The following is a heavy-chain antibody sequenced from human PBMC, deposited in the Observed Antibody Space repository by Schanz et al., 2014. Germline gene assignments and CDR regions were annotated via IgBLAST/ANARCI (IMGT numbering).Heavy chain of an antibody. Sequence: QEQLVQSGAEVRKPGASVKVSCKASGYSFTPFPIHWVRQAPGQRLEWMGWINAGTGNTEYSQKFQGRVTITRDTLASTAYMEVSSLRSEDTAVYYCASSGAGYSSSWDFDYWGQGTLVTVSS. V-gene: IGHV1-3*01. CDR2: INAGTGNT. D-gene: IGHD6-13*01. J-gene: IGHJ4*02. CDR1: GYSFTPFP. CDR3: ASSGAGYSSSWDFDY.